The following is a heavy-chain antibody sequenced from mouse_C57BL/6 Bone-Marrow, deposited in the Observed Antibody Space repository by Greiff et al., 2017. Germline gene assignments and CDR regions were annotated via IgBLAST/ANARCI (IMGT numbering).Heavy chain of an antibody. Sequence: VQLQQSGAELAKPGASVKLSCKASGYTFTSYCMHWVKQRPGQGLEWIGYINPSSGYTKSNQKFKDKATLTADKSSSTTYMQLSSLTYEDSAVYYCARVIYYDYALDYWGQGTTLTVST. J-gene: IGHJ2*01. CDR1: GYTFTSYC. CDR3: ARVIYYDYALDY. V-gene: IGHV1-7*01. CDR2: INPSSGYT. D-gene: IGHD2-4*01.